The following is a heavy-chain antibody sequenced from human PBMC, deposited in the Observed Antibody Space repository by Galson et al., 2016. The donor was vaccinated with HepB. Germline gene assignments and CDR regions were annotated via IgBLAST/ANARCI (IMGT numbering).Heavy chain of an antibody. CDR1: GGSISRSSYF. V-gene: IGHV4-39*02. Sequence: SETLSLTCTVSGGSISRSSYFWGWIRQPPGKGLEWIGSVYYGDFGYYNPSLKSRVNISVDTEDTSKNDFFLKLTSVTASDTAVYYCSTRGPGNWYFDLWGRGTLVTVSS. CDR2: VYYGDFG. D-gene: IGHD1-14*01. J-gene: IGHJ2*01. CDR3: STRGPGNWYFDL.